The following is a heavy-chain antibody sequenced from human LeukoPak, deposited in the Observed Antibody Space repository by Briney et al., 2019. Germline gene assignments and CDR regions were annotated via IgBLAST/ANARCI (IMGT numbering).Heavy chain of an antibody. D-gene: IGHD1-14*01. V-gene: IGHV4-59*06. J-gene: IGHJ4*02. Sequence: SETLSLTCTVSGGSISSYYWSWIRQPPGKGLEWIGYIYYSGSTYYNPSLKSRVTISVDTSKNQFSLKLSSVTAADTAVYYCARTARSYFDYWGQGTLVTVSS. CDR1: GGSISSYY. CDR3: ARTARSYFDY. CDR2: IYYSGST.